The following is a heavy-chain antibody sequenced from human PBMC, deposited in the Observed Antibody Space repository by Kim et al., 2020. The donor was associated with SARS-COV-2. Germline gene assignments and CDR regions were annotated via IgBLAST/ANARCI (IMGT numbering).Heavy chain of an antibody. V-gene: IGHV3-13*01. J-gene: IGHJ4*02. Sequence: TYYPGSVKGRVTISRENSKNSLYLQMNGLRAGDTAVYYCATVDRYCGGDNWGQGTLVTVSS. CDR2: T. D-gene: IGHD2-21*01. CDR3: ATVDRYCGGDN.